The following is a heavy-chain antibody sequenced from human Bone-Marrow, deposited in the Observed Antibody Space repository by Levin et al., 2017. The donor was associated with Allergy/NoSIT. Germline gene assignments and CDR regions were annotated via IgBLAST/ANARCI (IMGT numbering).Heavy chain of an antibody. CDR3: ARDRGYSGSGVDFDF. V-gene: IGHV1-18*01. CDR2: ISAYNGDT. CDR1: GYRFDIYG. D-gene: IGHD1-26*01. Sequence: GESLKISCKASGYRFDIYGIIWVRQAPGQGLEWVAWISAYNGDTNYAQNFQDRVSMTTDTSTNTAYMELTSLRSDDTAVYYCARDRGYSGSGVDFDFWGQGTLVTVSS. J-gene: IGHJ4*02.